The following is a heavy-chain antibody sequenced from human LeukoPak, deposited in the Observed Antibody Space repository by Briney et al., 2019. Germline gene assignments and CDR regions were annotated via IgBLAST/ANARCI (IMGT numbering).Heavy chain of an antibody. CDR3: ARAPSEVGGYYPEYFRH. D-gene: IGHD3-22*01. Sequence: GGSLRLSCEASGFTFSRYWMHWVRHAPGKGLVWVSRIKSDGKTNYADSVKRRFTISRDNAKNTVSLQMDSLRAEDAGVYYCARAPSEVGGYYPEYFRHWGQGTLVTVSS. CDR2: IKSDGKT. CDR1: GFTFSRYW. V-gene: IGHV3-74*01. J-gene: IGHJ1*01.